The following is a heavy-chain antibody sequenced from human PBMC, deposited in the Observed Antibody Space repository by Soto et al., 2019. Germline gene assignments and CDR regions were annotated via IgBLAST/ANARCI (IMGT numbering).Heavy chain of an antibody. J-gene: IGHJ4*02. V-gene: IGHV3-53*01. Sequence: EVQLVESGGGLIQPGGSLRLSCAASGFTVSSNYMSWVRQAPGKGLEWVSVLYSGGDTHYADSVKGRFTISRDNSKNTLYLQMNILRVDDTAVYYCASLTGLRHDYWGQGTLVTVSS. CDR1: GFTVSSNY. CDR2: LYSGGDT. D-gene: IGHD2-15*01. CDR3: ASLTGLRHDY.